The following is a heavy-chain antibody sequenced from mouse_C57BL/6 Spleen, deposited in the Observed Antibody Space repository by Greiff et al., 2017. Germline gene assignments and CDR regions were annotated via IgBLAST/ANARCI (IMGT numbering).Heavy chain of an antibody. CDR1: GYTFTDYE. CDR2: IDPETGGT. CDR3: TRGMHY. Sequence: QVQLQQSGAELVRPGASVTLSCKASGYTFTDYEMHWVKQTPVHGLEWIGAIDPETGGTAYNQKFKGKAILTADKSSSSAYMELRSLTSEDSAVYYCTRGMHYWGQGTTLTVSS. V-gene: IGHV1-15*01. J-gene: IGHJ2*01.